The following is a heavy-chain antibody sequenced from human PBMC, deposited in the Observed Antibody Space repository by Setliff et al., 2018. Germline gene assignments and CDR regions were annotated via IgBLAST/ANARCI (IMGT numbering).Heavy chain of an antibody. J-gene: IGHJ6*03. V-gene: IGHV4-59*08. CDR2: IYYSGAT. Sequence: SETLSLTCSVSGDSINPYYWTWIRQPPGKGLEWIGFIYYSGATTYNPSLKSRVTISVDTSKNQLSLKLSSVTAADTAVYYCARLSGDYYYYYYMDVWGKGTTVTVSS. CDR1: GDSINPYY. D-gene: IGHD7-27*01. CDR3: ARLSGDYYYYYYMDV.